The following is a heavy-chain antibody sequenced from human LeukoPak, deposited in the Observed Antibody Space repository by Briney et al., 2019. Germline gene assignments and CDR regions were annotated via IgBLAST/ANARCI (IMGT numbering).Heavy chain of an antibody. CDR3: ARGAHRIATASKIDS. CDR1: GFTVSYNY. V-gene: IGHV3-66*01. D-gene: IGHD6-13*01. J-gene: IGHJ4*02. Sequence: GGSLRLSCAASGFTVSYNYMSWVRQAPGKGLEWVPIIYSGGSTYYADSVEGRFTISRDNSKNTLYLQMNSLRAEDTAVFFCARGAHRIATASKIDSWGQGTLVTVSS. CDR2: IYSGGST.